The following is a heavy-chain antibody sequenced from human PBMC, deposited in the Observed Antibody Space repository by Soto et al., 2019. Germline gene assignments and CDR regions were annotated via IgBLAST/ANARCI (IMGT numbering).Heavy chain of an antibody. Sequence: QVQLQESGPGLVKPSQTLSLTCTVSGGSISTVNYWWSWIRQSPDMGLEWIGHIYNGGSTYNNPSLESRGTMSVDASKNQLSLTLCSVSAADTAVYYCARGPSGDKVDSCGQGTLVTVS. CDR3: ARGPSGDKVDS. CDR2: IYNGGST. J-gene: IGHJ4*02. V-gene: IGHV4-30-4*01. CDR1: GGSISTVNYW. D-gene: IGHD7-27*01.